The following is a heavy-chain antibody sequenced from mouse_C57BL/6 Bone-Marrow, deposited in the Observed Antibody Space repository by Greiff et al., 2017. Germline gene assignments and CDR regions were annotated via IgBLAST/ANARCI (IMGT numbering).Heavy chain of an antibody. CDR1: GYTFTSYW. CDR2: IDPFDSCT. Sequence: VQLQQPGAELVKPGASVKLSCKASGYTFTSYWMQWVKQRPGQGLEWIGVIDPFDSCTNYNQKFKGKATLTVDTHSSTDYMQLSNLTSEDSAVYYCAREEIYYGNHGSYYYAMDDWGQGTSVTVSS. J-gene: IGHJ4*01. D-gene: IGHD2-1*01. CDR3: AREEIYYGNHGSYYYAMDD. V-gene: IGHV1-50*01.